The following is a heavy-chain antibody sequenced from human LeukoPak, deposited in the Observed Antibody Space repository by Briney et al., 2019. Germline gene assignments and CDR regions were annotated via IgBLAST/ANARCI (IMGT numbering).Heavy chain of an antibody. J-gene: IGHJ4*02. CDR2: INPNSGGT. CDR3: ARVGNYDFWGGYNGYYFDY. V-gene: IGHV1-2*06. CDR1: GYTFTGYY. D-gene: IGHD3-3*01. Sequence: ASVKVSCKASGYTFTGYYMHWVRQAPGQGLEWMGRINPNSGGTNYAQKFQGRVTLSRDTSISTAYMELSRLRSEETAVYSCARVGNYDFWGGYNGYYFDYWGQGTLVTVSS.